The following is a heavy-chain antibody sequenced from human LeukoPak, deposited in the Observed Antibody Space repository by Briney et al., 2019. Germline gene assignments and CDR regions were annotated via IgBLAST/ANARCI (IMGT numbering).Heavy chain of an antibody. CDR3: AELGITMIGGV. CDR1: GFTFSSRDW. J-gene: IGHJ6*04. CDR2: IKQDGSEK. V-gene: IGHV3-7*01. Sequence: GGSLRLSCVASGFTFSSRDWMTWVRQAPGKGLEWVANIKQDGSEKNYVDSVKGRFTISRDNDKNSVDLQMNSLRAEDTAVYYCAELGITMIGGVWGKGTTVTISS. D-gene: IGHD3-10*02.